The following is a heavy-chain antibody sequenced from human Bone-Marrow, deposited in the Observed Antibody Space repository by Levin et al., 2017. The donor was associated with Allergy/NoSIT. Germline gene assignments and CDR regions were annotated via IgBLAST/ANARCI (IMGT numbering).Heavy chain of an antibody. D-gene: IGHD6-13*01. J-gene: IGHJ5*02. CDR3: VRQGGVFSYSSSWHVDL. CDR2: IYSGGGT. V-gene: IGHV4-59*08. Sequence: TPSETLSLTCTVSDGSIDSYYWGWIRQPPGKGLEWIGYIYSGGGTSYNPSLQSRLTISVDTSKSQFSLHLRSVSAADTAVYYCVRQGGVFSYSSSWHVDLWGRGILVSAS. CDR1: DGSIDSYY.